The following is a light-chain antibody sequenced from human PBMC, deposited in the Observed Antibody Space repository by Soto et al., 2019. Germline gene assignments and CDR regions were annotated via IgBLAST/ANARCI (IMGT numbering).Light chain of an antibody. CDR3: CSYAGSSTFL. CDR2: EGS. CDR1: SSDVGSYNL. J-gene: IGLJ1*01. Sequence: QSVLTQPASVSGSPGQSITISCTGTSSDVGSYNLVSWYQQHPGKAPKLMIYEGSKRPSGVSNRFSGFKSGNTASLTISGLQAEDEADYYCCSYAGSSTFLFGTGTKVTVL. V-gene: IGLV2-23*03.